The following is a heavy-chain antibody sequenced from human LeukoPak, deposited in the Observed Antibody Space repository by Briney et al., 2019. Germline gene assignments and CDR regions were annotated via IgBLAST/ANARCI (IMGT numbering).Heavy chain of an antibody. CDR1: GGLFSGYY. Sequence: SETLSLTCAVYGGLFSGYYWSWIRQLPGKGLEWIGEVNHSGSTNYNPSLKSRVTISVDTSKNQFSPKLSSVTAADTAVYYCARGKYYYDSSGYYGKTFDYWGQGTLVTVSS. CDR2: VNHSGST. J-gene: IGHJ4*02. V-gene: IGHV4-34*01. CDR3: ARGKYYYDSSGYYGKTFDY. D-gene: IGHD3-22*01.